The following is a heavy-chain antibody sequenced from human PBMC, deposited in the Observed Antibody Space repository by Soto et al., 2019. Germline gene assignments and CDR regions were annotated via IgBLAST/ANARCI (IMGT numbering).Heavy chain of an antibody. CDR3: ARATASMVRGLRGIDV. CDR1: GGTFSSYA. CDR2: IIPIFGTA. V-gene: IGHV1-69*06. J-gene: IGHJ6*02. Sequence: QVQLVQSGAEVKKPGSSVKVSCKASGGTFSSYAISWVRQAPGQGLEWMGGIIPIFGTANYAQKFQGRVTITADKSTSTAYMELSRLRSDDTAVYYCARATASMVRGLRGIDVWGQGTTVTVSS. D-gene: IGHD3-10*01.